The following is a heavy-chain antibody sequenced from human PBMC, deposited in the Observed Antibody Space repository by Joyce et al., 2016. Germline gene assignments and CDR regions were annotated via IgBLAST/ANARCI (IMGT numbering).Heavy chain of an antibody. J-gene: IGHJ5*02. Sequence: QVQLVQSGAQVKKPGASVKVSCEASGYTLTWNYWNWVRQVPGQGLEWGGISNPTDGSATYAQNIQGRVTMTRDMSTNTAYLELNRLRVEDTAIYYCARARKCGDYYSYFDPWGQGTLVTVSP. CDR3: ARARKCGDYYSYFDP. CDR1: GYTLTWNY. D-gene: IGHD3-3*01. CDR2: SNPTDGSA. V-gene: IGHV1-46*01.